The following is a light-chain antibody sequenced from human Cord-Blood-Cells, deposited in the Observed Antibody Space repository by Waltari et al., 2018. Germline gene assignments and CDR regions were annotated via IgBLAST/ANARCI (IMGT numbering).Light chain of an antibody. J-gene: IGKJ2*01. Sequence: EIVLTQSPATLSLSPGERVTLSCRASQSVSSYLAWYQQKPGQAPRLLIYDAANRATCIPARFSGSGSETDFTLTIRSLEPEDFAVYYCQQRSNWPPMYTFGQGTKLEIK. V-gene: IGKV3-11*01. CDR1: QSVSSY. CDR2: DAA. CDR3: QQRSNWPPMYT.